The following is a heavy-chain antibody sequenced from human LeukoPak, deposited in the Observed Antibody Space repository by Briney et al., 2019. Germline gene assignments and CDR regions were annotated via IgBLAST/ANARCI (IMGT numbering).Heavy chain of an antibody. CDR2: IYYSGST. Sequence: SETLSLTCTVSGGSISSSSYYWGWIRQPPGKGLEWIGSIYYSGSTYYNPSLKSRVTISVDTSKNQFSLKLSSVTAADTAVYYCARGRIDREGTFIDYWGQGTLVTVSS. J-gene: IGHJ4*02. D-gene: IGHD2/OR15-2a*01. V-gene: IGHV4-39*07. CDR1: GGSISSSSYY. CDR3: ARGRIDREGTFIDY.